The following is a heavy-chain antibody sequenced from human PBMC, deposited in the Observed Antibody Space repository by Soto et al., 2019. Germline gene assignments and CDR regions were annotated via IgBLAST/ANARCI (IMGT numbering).Heavy chain of an antibody. J-gene: IGHJ6*02. CDR1: GFTFSSYG. Sequence: QVQLVESGGGVVQPGRSLRLSCAASGFTFSSYGMHWVRQAPGKGLAWVAVIWYDGSNKYYADSVKGRFTISRDNSKNTLYLQMNSLRAEDTAVYYCAVTIFGVVSDYYYGMDVWGQGTTVTVSS. V-gene: IGHV3-33*01. D-gene: IGHD3-3*01. CDR3: AVTIFGVVSDYYYGMDV. CDR2: IWYDGSNK.